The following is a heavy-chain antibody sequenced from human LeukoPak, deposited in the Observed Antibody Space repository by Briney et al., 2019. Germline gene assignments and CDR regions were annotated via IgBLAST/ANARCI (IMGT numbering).Heavy chain of an antibody. V-gene: IGHV3-30*01. CDR3: ARDQGSLPVWFYYYMDV. CDR2: ISYDGTNK. Sequence: GRSLRLSCAASGFTFSSYAMHWVRQAPGKGLEWLAVISYDGTNKYYADSVKGRFTISRDNSKNTLYPQMNSLRDEDTAVYYCARDQGSLPVWFYYYMDVWGSGTTVTVSS. D-gene: IGHD3-16*01. J-gene: IGHJ6*03. CDR1: GFTFSSYA.